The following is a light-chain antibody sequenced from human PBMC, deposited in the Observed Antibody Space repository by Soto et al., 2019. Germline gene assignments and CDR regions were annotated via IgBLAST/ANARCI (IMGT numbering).Light chain of an antibody. CDR1: QSVSSN. Sequence: EIVLKQSPGTLSLYAGERATLSCRASQSVSSNYFAWFQQRPGQAPRLLISGASTRATGIPARFSGSGSGTLFTLTISSLQSEDFAVYYCQQRSNWPPWTFGQGTKVDIK. J-gene: IGKJ1*01. CDR3: QQRSNWPPWT. V-gene: IGKV3-15*01. CDR2: GAS.